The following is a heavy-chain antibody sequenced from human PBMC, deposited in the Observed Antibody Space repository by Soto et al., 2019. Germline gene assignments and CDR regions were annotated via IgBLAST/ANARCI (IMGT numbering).Heavy chain of an antibody. V-gene: IGHV1-18*04. CDR1: GYTFSNYA. D-gene: IGHD2-8*01. Sequence: ASVKVSCKTSGYTFSNYAISWVRQAPGQGLEWMGWVSPYNGNANYTEKFQGRVSMTTDTSTTTAYMELTRLTSDDTAIYYCARAFSLIMAAPAYCGXGTLVPVSS. J-gene: IGHJ4*02. CDR2: VSPYNGNA. CDR3: ARAFSLIMAAPAY.